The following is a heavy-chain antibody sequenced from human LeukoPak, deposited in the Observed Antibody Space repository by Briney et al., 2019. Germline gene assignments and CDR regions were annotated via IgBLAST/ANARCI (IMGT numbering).Heavy chain of an antibody. D-gene: IGHD2-21*01. CDR2: IYYSGSA. J-gene: IGHJ3*02. CDR1: GGSISSSSYY. CDR3: ARDPVGGIPYGFDI. Sequence: SETLSLTCTVSGGSISSSSYYWSWIRQPPGKGLEWIGYIYYSGSAHYNPSLRSRVTISVDTSKNQFSLKLSSVTAADTAVYYCARDPVGGIPYGFDIWGQGTMVTVSS. V-gene: IGHV4-61*01.